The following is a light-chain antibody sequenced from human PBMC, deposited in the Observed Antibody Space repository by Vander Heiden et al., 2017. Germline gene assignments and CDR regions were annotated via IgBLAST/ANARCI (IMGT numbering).Light chain of an antibody. CDR2: WAS. J-gene: IGKJ3*01. CDR3: QQYDSTPFT. Sequence: DIVMTQSPDSLAGSLGERATINCKSSQSVLYSSNNKNYLAWYQQKPGQPPKLLIYWASTRESGVPDRFSGSGSGTDFTLTISSLQAEDVAVYYCQQYDSTPFTFGPGTKVDIK. CDR1: QSVLYSSNNKNY. V-gene: IGKV4-1*01.